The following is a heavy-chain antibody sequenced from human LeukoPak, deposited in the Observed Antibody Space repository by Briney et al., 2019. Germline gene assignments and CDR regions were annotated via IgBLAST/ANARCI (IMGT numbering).Heavy chain of an antibody. Sequence: GRSLRLSCAASGFTFSSYAMHWVRQAPGKGLEWVAVISYDGSNKYYADSVKGRFTISRDNSKNTLYLQMNSLGAEDTAVYYCARERSGGIFDYWGQGTLVTVSS. J-gene: IGHJ4*02. V-gene: IGHV3-30-3*01. CDR2: ISYDGSNK. D-gene: IGHD2-15*01. CDR1: GFTFSSYA. CDR3: ARERSGGIFDY.